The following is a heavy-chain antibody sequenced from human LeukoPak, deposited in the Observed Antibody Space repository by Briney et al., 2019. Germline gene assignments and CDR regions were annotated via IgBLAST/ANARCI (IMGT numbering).Heavy chain of an antibody. CDR1: GDSLSSGDYS. CDR3: ARAVTGVEYYFDY. D-gene: IGHD6-19*01. Sequence: PSETLSLTCAVSGDSLSSGDYSWSWIRQPPGKGLVWIGYIYHSGSTYYNPSLKSRVTISVDGSTNQFSLRLSSVTAADTAVYYCARAVTGVEYYFDYWGQGTLVTVSS. J-gene: IGHJ4*02. CDR2: IYHSGST. V-gene: IGHV4-30-2*01.